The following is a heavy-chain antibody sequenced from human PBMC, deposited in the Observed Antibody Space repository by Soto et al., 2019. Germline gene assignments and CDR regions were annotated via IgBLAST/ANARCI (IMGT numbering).Heavy chain of an antibody. D-gene: IGHD5-12*01. CDR1: GFTMSTYS. J-gene: IGHJ4*02. V-gene: IGHV3-23*01. CDR3: SKWSGYGDL. CDR2: ISVTPGIT. Sequence: EMQLLESGGGLVQPGGSLRLSCAASGFTMSTYSVTWVRQAPGKGLEWVSGISVTPGITFYADSVKGRFTISRDSSNNAVYLQMNTLRAEAKAMYFCSKWSGYGDLWGQGTVVPVSS.